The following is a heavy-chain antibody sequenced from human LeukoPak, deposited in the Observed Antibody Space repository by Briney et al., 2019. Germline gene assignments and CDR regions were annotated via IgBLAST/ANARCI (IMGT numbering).Heavy chain of an antibody. J-gene: IGHJ5*02. CDR3: ARWVNYDSSGYYP. CDR2: IYSGSST. CDR1: GFTVSSNY. Sequence: GGSLRLSCAASGFTVSSNYMSWVRQAPGKGLEWVSVIYSGSSTYYADSVKGRFTISRDNSKNTLYLQMNSLRAEDTAVYYCARWVNYDSSGYYPWGQGTLVTVSS. D-gene: IGHD3-22*01. V-gene: IGHV3-53*01.